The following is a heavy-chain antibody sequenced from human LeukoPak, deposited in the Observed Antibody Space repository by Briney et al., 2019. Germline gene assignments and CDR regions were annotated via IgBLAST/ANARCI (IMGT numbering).Heavy chain of an antibody. CDR1: AFTFSSYG. CDR2: ISSSSSYI. Sequence: GGSLRLSCAASAFTFSSYGMNWVRQAPGKGLEWVSSISSSSSYIYYADSVKGRFTISRDNAKNSLYLQMNSLRAEDTAVYYCARVTSGWEPDAFDIWGQGTMVTVSS. J-gene: IGHJ3*02. V-gene: IGHV3-21*01. CDR3: ARVTSGWEPDAFDI. D-gene: IGHD6-19*01.